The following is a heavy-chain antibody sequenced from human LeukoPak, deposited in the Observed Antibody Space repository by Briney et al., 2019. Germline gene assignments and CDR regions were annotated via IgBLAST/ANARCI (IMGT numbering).Heavy chain of an antibody. J-gene: IGHJ6*03. CDR1: GGSISSGSYY. CDR2: IYTSGST. V-gene: IGHV4-61*02. D-gene: IGHD1-7*01. CDR3: ARETGLYNWNYGGSAYYYYMDV. Sequence: SETLSLTCTVSGGSISSGSYYWSWIRQPAGKGLEWIGRIYTSGSTNYNPSLKSRVTISVDTSKNQFSLKLSSVTAADTAVYYCARETGLYNWNYGGSAYYYYMDVWGKGTTVTVSS.